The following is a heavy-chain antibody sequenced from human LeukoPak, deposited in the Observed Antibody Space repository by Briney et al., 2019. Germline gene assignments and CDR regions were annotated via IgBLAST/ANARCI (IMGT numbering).Heavy chain of an antibody. Sequence: SETLSLTCTVSGGSISSSSYYWGWIRQPPGKGLEWIGSIYYSGSTYYNPSLKSRVTISVDTSKNQFSLKLSSVTAADTAVYYCARWSGGYSSDAHYFDYWGQGTLVTVSS. D-gene: IGHD6-19*01. J-gene: IGHJ4*02. CDR3: ARWSGGYSSDAHYFDY. CDR2: IYYSGST. V-gene: IGHV4-39*01. CDR1: GGSISSSSYY.